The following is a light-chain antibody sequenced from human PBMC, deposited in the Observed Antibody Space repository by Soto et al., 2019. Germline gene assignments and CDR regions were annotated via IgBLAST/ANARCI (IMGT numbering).Light chain of an antibody. J-gene: IGLJ1*01. CDR3: KSYESSLSGSEV. CDR2: DNG. V-gene: IGLV1-40*01. Sequence: QSVLTQPPSVSGSPGQRVTISCTGSSSNIGAGHDVHWYQRLPGKAPKLLIYDNGNRPSGVPDRFSGSKSGTSASLAISGLQAEDEADYYCKSYESSLSGSEVFGNGTQLTVL. CDR1: SSNIGAGHD.